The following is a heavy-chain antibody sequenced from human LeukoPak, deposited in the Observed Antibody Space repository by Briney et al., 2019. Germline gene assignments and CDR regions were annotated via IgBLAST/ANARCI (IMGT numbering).Heavy chain of an antibody. V-gene: IGHV4-59*01. CDR2: IYYSGST. CDR1: GGSISSYY. CDR3: GGSESPFWSGHYGAYYYYGMDV. D-gene: IGHD3-3*01. J-gene: IGHJ6*02. Sequence: PSETLSLTCTVSGGSISSYYWSWIRQPPGKGLEWIGYIYYSGSTNYNPSLKSRVTISVDTSKNQFSLKLSSVTAADTAVYYCGGSESPFWSGHYGAYYYYGMDVWGQGTTVTVSS.